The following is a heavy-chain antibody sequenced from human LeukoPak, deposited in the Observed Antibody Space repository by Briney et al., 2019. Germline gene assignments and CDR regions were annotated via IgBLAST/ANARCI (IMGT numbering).Heavy chain of an antibody. D-gene: IGHD6-19*01. CDR2: ISSSSSYI. J-gene: IGHJ4*02. Sequence: GGSLRLSCAASGFTFSSYSMNWVRQAPGKGLEWVSSISSSSSYIYYADSVKGRFTISRDNAKNSLYLQMNSPRAEDTAVYYCARDLLGGWGGYWGQGTLVTVSS. CDR3: ARDLLGGWGGY. CDR1: GFTFSSYS. V-gene: IGHV3-21*01.